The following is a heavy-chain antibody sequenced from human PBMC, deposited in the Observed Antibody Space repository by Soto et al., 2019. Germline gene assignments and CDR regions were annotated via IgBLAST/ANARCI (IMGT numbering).Heavy chain of an antibody. CDR3: ARPIYYNFWSGRNWFDP. J-gene: IGHJ5*02. D-gene: IGHD3-3*01. V-gene: IGHV1-8*01. CDR1: GYTFTSYD. Sequence: ASVKVSCKASGYTFTSYDINWVRQATGQGLEWMGWMNPNSGNTGYAQKFQGRVTMTRNTSISTAYMELSSLRSEDTAVYYCARPIYYNFWSGRNWFDPWGQGTLVTVSS. CDR2: MNPNSGNT.